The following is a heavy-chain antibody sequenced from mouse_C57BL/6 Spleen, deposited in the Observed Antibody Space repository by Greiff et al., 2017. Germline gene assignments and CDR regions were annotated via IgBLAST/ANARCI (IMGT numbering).Heavy chain of an antibody. CDR3: ARLFPHFDY. V-gene: IGHV1-22*01. Sequence: VQLQQSGPELVKPGASVKMSCKASGYTFTDYNMHWVKQSHGQSLEWIGYINPNNGGTSYNQKFKGKATLTVNKSSSTAYMELRSLTSEDCAVYCCARLFPHFDYWGQGTTLTVST. CDR1: GYTFTDYN. J-gene: IGHJ2*01. CDR2: INPNNGGT.